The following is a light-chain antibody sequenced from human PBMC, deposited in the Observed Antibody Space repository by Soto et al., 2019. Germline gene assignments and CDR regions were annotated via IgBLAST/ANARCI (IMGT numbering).Light chain of an antibody. V-gene: IGKV3-20*01. CDR2: GAS. Sequence: DIVLTQSPGTLSLSPGERATLSCRASQSVSNNYLAWYQRQPGQAPRLLIYGASSRATGIPDRFSGSGSGTDFTLTISRLEPEDFAVYYCQQYAGSPRTFGQGTKVDI. J-gene: IGKJ1*01. CDR1: QSVSNNY. CDR3: QQYAGSPRT.